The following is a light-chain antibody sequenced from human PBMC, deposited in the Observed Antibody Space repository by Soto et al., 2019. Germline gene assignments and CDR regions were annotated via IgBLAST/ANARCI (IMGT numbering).Light chain of an antibody. CDR1: QSLLHSNGYTY. Sequence: DIVMTQSPLSLPVTPGEPASISCRSSQSLLHSNGYTYLDWYLQKPGQSPQLLVYLGSNRASGVPDRISGSGSGTDFTLKISRVEAEDVGVYYCMQALQTPLTFGGGTKVEIK. V-gene: IGKV2-28*01. CDR3: MQALQTPLT. J-gene: IGKJ4*01. CDR2: LGS.